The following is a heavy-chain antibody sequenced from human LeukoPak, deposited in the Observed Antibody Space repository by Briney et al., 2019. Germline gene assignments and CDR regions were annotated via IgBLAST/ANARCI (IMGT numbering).Heavy chain of an antibody. D-gene: IGHD4-11*01. J-gene: IGHJ4*02. V-gene: IGHV3-74*01. CDR2: ISTGGSST. Sequence: GGSLRLSCTASGFTFSNYWMHWVRQAPGKGLVWVSRISTGGSSTTYADSVKGRFTISRDNAKNTLYLQMNSLRAEDTAVYYCARSNQADDYWGQGTLVTVSS. CDR1: GFTFSNYW. CDR3: ARSNQADDY.